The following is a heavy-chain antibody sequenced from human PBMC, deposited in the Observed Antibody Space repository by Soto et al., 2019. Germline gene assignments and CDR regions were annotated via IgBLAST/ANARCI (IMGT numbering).Heavy chain of an antibody. J-gene: IGHJ6*02. V-gene: IGHV3-33*01. D-gene: IGHD4-17*01. Sequence: QVQLVESGGGVVQPGRSLRLSCAASGFTFSSYGMHWVRQAPGKGLEWVAVIWYDGSNKYYADSVKGRFTISRDNSKNTLNLQMNSLRAEDTAVYYCARDRYGDSGMDVWGQGTTVTVSS. CDR3: ARDRYGDSGMDV. CDR1: GFTFSSYG. CDR2: IWYDGSNK.